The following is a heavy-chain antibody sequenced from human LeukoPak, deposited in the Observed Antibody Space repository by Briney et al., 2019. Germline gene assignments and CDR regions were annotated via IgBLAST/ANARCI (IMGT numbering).Heavy chain of an antibody. J-gene: IGHJ3*02. V-gene: IGHV4-59*08. Sequence: SETLSLTCTVSGGSISARYWGWIRQPPGKGLEWIGYIHYSGSSSHNPSLKSRVTMSVDTSKNHFSLKLSSVTAADTAVYYCGRHLTVTGYGNDAFDIWGQGTKVTVSS. CDR1: GGSISARY. CDR3: GRHLTVTGYGNDAFDI. CDR2: IHYSGSS. D-gene: IGHD3-9*01.